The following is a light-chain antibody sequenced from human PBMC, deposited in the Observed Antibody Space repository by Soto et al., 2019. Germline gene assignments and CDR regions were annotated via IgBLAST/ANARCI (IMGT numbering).Light chain of an antibody. CDR2: AAS. Sequence: ISMTQSPPTLSVSPGGRVTLSCEASETISADLAWYHHRPGQAPRLLIYAASTRAPGVPARFSGSGSGTDFTLAIANLQPEDFGLYYCQHDHNFPRTFGQGTKLEIK. CDR1: ETISAD. CDR3: QHDHNFPRT. J-gene: IGKJ2*01. V-gene: IGKV3-15*01.